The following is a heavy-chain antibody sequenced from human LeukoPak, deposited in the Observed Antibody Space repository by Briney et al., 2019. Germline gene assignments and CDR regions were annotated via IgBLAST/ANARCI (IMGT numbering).Heavy chain of an antibody. CDR2: IYYSGIS. Sequence: SETLSLTCIVSGGSFSSRRYSWGWIRQPPGQGVDGIGTIYYSGISYYNPSLKSRVTISVDTSNNQFSLKLSSVTGADTAVYYCAKSVYYYVSSEAPNWFDPWGQGTLVTVSS. CDR1: GGSFSSRRYS. J-gene: IGHJ5*02. CDR3: AKSVYYYVSSEAPNWFDP. V-gene: IGHV4-39*07. D-gene: IGHD3-22*01.